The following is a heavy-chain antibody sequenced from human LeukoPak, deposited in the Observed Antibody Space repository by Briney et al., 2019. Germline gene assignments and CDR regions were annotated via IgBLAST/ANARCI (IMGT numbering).Heavy chain of an antibody. V-gene: IGHV4-38-2*02. CDR1: GYSISSGYY. J-gene: IGHJ5*02. D-gene: IGHD3-16*01. CDR3: ARFLGGFWHKAIKNWFDP. CDR2: IYHSGST. Sequence: SETLSLTCTVSGYSISSGYYWGWIRQPPGKGLEWIGSIYHSGSTYYNPSLKSRVTISVDTSKNQFSLKLSSVTAADTAVYYCARFLGGFWHKAIKNWFDPWGQGTLVTVSS.